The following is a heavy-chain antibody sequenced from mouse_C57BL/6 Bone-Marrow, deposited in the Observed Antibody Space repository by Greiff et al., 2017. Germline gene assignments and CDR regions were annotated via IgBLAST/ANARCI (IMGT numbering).Heavy chain of an antibody. CDR1: GYAFTNYL. J-gene: IGHJ4*01. D-gene: IGHD1-1*01. CDR2: INPGSGGT. Sequence: VQLQQSGAERVRPGTSVKVSCKASGYAFTNYLIEWVKQRPGQGLEWIGVINPGSGGTNYNEKFKGKATLTADKSSSTAYMQLSSLTSEYSAVYFCARSEFITTVGWDYYAMDYGGQGTSVTVSA. V-gene: IGHV1-54*01. CDR3: ARSEFITTVGWDYYAMDY.